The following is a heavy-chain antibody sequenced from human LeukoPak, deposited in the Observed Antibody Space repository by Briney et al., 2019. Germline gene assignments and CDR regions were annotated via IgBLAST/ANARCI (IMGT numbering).Heavy chain of an antibody. CDR3: ARRTYAAAENWFDA. CDR1: GGSISSGSYY. Sequence: SETLSLTCTVSGGSISSGSYYWSWIRQPAGKGLEWIGRIYTSGSTNYNPSLKSRVTISVDTSKNQFSLKLSSVTAADTAVYYCARRTYAAAENWFDAWGQGTLVTVSS. V-gene: IGHV4-61*02. J-gene: IGHJ5*02. CDR2: IYTSGST. D-gene: IGHD6-13*01.